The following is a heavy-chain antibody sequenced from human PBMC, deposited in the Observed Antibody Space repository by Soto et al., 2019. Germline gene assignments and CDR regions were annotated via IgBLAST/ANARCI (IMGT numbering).Heavy chain of an antibody. V-gene: IGHV4-61*08. CDR1: GDSVSSGDYY. D-gene: IGHD6-13*01. CDR2: VYFSGTT. Sequence: SETLSLTCSVSGDSVSSGDYYWSWIRQPPGKGLEWIGHVYFSGTTSFFPSYNPSLRSRVTISEDTSKNQFSLKLLSVTTADTAVYFCAAGEASSRNLAPYYLDFWGQGTLVTVSS. CDR3: AAGEASSRNLAPYYLDF. J-gene: IGHJ4*02.